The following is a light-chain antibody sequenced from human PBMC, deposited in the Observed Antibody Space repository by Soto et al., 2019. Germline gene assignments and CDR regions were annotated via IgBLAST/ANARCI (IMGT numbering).Light chain of an antibody. V-gene: IGKV3D-15*01. CDR1: QSISSN. CDR2: GAS. CDR3: QQYDTCPPVT. Sequence: EIVMTQSPATLSVSPGERATLSCRASQSISSNFAWFQQKPGQAPRLLIYGASARATDIPARFSGSGSGTEFTLTISSVQSEDFAVYYCQQYDTCPPVTFGQGTKVEIK. J-gene: IGKJ1*01.